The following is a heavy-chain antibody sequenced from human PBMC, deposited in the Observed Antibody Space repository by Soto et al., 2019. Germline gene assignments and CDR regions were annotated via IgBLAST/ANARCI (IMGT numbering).Heavy chain of an antibody. V-gene: IGHV3-30*18. D-gene: IGHD5-12*01. CDR2: MLYDGSSK. J-gene: IGHJ3*02. CDR3: AKDNVSGCDWLRVSDASDI. Sequence: GGSLRLSCAASGFSFSSFGVHWVRQAPGKGLEWVAVMLYDGSSKYYADSVKGRLTISRDNSKNTLYLQMNSLRGEDTAVYYCAKDNVSGCDWLRVSDASDICGQGTMVTVSS. CDR1: GFSFSSFG.